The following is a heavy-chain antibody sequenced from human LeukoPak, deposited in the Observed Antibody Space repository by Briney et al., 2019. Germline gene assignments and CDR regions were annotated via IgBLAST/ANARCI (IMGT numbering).Heavy chain of an antibody. J-gene: IGHJ3*02. CDR1: GYTFTSYY. CDR3: ARYIVGATGPNAFDI. Sequence: ASVKVSCKASGYTFTSYYMHWVRQAPGQGLEWMGIINPSGGSTSYAQKFQGRVTMTRDTSTSTVYMELSSLRSEDTAVYYCARYIVGATGPNAFDIWGQGTMVTVSS. D-gene: IGHD1-26*01. CDR2: INPSGGST. V-gene: IGHV1-46*01.